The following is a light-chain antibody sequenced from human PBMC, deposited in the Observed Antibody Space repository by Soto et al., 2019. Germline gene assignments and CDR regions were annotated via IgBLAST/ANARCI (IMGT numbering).Light chain of an antibody. Sequence: EIALTQSPGTLSLSPGERATLSCRASQTISNRLLAWYQQKPGQSPRLLIYGASSRATGIPDRFIGSGSGTDFTLTISSLEPEDFAVYYCQQRSNWPPWTFGQGTKVDIK. CDR1: QTISNRL. J-gene: IGKJ1*01. CDR2: GAS. CDR3: QQRSNWPPWT. V-gene: IGKV3D-20*02.